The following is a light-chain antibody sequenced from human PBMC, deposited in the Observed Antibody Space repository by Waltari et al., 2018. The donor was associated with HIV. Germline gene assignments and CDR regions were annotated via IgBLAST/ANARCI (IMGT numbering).Light chain of an antibody. CDR3: QAWDSSTTSAV. V-gene: IGLV3-1*01. J-gene: IGLJ2*01. Sequence: SYELTQPPSVSVSPGQTASITCSGARLVDKYVSWYQQKPGQSPVLVISQDFRRPSGIPERFSGSNSGNTATLTISGTQAMDEADYYCQAWDSSTTSAVFGGGTKLTVL. CDR2: QDF. CDR1: RLVDKY.